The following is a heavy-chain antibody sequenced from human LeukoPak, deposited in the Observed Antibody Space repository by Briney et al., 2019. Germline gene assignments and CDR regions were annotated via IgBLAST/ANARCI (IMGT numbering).Heavy chain of an antibody. CDR3: ARGRSRTYIHY. D-gene: IGHD2-15*01. CDR1: GGSITSYH. CDR2: IYYSGST. Sequence: PSETLSLTCTVSGGSITSYHYSWVRQPPGKGLEWIGYIYYSGSTNYNPSLKSRVTISVDTSKNQFSLKRSAVTTADRAGYYCARGRSRTYIHYWGQGTLVTVSS. V-gene: IGHV4-59*01. J-gene: IGHJ4*02.